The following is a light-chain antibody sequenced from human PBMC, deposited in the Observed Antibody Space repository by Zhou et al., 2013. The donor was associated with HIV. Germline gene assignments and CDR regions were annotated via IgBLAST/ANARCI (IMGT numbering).Light chain of an antibody. J-gene: IGKJ5*01. Sequence: DIQLTQSPSFLSPSIGDSVTITCRASQDISSYVAWYQERPGQAPKLLIYGASTLQSGVPSRFSGSGSGTEFTLTISSLQPEDLGTYYCQQLHSFPVTFGQGTRLEIK. V-gene: IGKV1-9*01. CDR3: QQLHSFPVT. CDR1: QDISSY. CDR2: GAS.